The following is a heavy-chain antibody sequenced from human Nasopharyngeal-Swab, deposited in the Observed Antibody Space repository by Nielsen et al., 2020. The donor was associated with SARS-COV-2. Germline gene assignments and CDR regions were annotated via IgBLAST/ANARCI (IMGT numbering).Heavy chain of an antibody. Sequence: GESLKISCAASGFTVSSNYMSWVRQAPGKGLEWVSYISSSGSTIYYADSVKGRFTISRDNAKNSLYLQMNSLRAEDTAVYYCARGVTLVRGGLGMDVWGQGTTVTVPS. D-gene: IGHD3-10*01. V-gene: IGHV3-11*04. CDR2: ISSSGSTI. J-gene: IGHJ6*02. CDR1: GFTVSSNY. CDR3: ARGVTLVRGGLGMDV.